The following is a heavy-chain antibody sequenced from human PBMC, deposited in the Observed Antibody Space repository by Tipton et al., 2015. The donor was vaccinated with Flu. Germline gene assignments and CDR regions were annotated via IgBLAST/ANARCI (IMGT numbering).Heavy chain of an antibody. J-gene: IGHJ2*01. CDR3: ARGPVLMVYAIGDWSFDL. D-gene: IGHD2-8*01. V-gene: IGHV4-34*01. CDR1: GGSFSGYY. Sequence: TLSLTCAVYGGSFSGYYWSWIRQPPGKGLEWIGEINHSGSTNYNPSLKSRVTISVDTSKNQFSLKLSSVTAADTAVYYCARGPVLMVYAIGDWSFDLWGRGSLVTVSS. CDR2: INHSGST.